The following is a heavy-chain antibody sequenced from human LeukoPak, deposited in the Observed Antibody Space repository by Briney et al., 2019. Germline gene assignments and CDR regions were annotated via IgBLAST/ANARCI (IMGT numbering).Heavy chain of an antibody. CDR2: IYTSGST. J-gene: IGHJ3*02. V-gene: IGHV4-4*07. CDR1: GGSISSYY. CDR3: ARDRIVVVPAARNDAFDI. D-gene: IGHD2-2*01. Sequence: SETLSLTCTVSGGSISSYYWSWIRQPAGKGLEWIGRIYTSGSTNYNPSLKSRVTMSVDTSKNQFSLKLSSVTAADTAVYYCARDRIVVVPAARNDAFDIWGQGTMVTVSS.